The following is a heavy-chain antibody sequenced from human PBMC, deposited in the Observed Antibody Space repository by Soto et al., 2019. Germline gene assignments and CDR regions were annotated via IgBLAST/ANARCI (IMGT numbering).Heavy chain of an antibody. Sequence: ASVKVSCKASGYTFTSYGISWVRQAPGQGLEWMGWISACNGNTDYAQKLQGRVTMTTDTSTSTAYMELRSLRSDDTAVYYCARDARARHDFWSGYYKYYFDYWGQGTLVTSPQ. V-gene: IGHV1-18*04. CDR1: GYTFTSYG. CDR3: ARDARARHDFWSGYYKYYFDY. CDR2: ISACNGNT. J-gene: IGHJ4*02. D-gene: IGHD3-3*01.